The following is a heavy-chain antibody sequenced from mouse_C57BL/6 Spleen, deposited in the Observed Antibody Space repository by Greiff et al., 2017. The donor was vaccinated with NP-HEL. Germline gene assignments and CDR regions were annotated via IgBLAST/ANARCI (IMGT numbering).Heavy chain of an antibody. V-gene: IGHV1-72*01. CDR1: GYTFTSYW. J-gene: IGHJ4*01. D-gene: IGHD1-1*01. CDR2: IDPNSGGT. Sequence: QVQLQQPGAELVKPGASVKLSCKASGYTFTSYWMHWVKQRPGRGLEWIGRIDPNSGGTKYNEKFKSKATLTVDKPSSTAYMQRSSLTSEDSAVYYCARGISFITTGYYAMDYWGQGTSVTVSS. CDR3: ARGISFITTGYYAMDY.